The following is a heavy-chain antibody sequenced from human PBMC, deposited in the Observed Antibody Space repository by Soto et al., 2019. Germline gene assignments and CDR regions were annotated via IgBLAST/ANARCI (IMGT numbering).Heavy chain of an antibody. Sequence: GGSLRLSCAASGFTFSSYWMSWVRQAPGKGLEWVANIKQDGSEKYYVDSVKGRFTISRDNAKNSMYLQMNSLRAEDTAVYYCASRRGITRQSYYYYYMDVWGKGATVTVSS. V-gene: IGHV3-7*01. CDR2: IKQDGSEK. CDR3: ASRRGITRQSYYYYYMDV. J-gene: IGHJ6*03. CDR1: GFTFSSYW. D-gene: IGHD1-26*01.